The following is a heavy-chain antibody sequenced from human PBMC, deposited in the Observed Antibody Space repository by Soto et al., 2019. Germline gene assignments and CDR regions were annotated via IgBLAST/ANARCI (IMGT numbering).Heavy chain of an antibody. V-gene: IGHV3-30*18. CDR2: ISYDGSNK. J-gene: IGHJ6*02. CDR3: AKGIYGSGSYDGMDV. Sequence: GGSLRLSCAASGFTFSSYGMHWVRQAPGKGLEWVAVISYDGSNKYYADSVKGRFTISRDNSKNTLYLQMNSLRAEDTAVYYCAKGIYGSGSYDGMDVWSQGTTVTVSS. D-gene: IGHD3-10*01. CDR1: GFTFSSYG.